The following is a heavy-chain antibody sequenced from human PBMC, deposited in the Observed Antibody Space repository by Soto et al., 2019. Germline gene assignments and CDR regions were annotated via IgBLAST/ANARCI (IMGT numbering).Heavy chain of an antibody. J-gene: IGHJ4*02. CDR1: GYTFTSYG. V-gene: IGHV1-18*01. CDR2: ISAYNGNT. CDR3: ARDPYYDSSGYYPGFDY. D-gene: IGHD3-22*01. Sequence: ASVKVSCKASGYTFTSYGISWVRQAPGQGLEWMGWISAYNGNTNYAQKLQGRVTMTTDTSTSTAYMELRSLRSDDTAVYYCARDPYYDSSGYYPGFDYWGQGTLVTV.